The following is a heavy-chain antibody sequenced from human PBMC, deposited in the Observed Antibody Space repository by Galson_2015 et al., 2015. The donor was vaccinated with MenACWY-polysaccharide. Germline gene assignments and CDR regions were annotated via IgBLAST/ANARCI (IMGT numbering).Heavy chain of an antibody. V-gene: IGHV4-61*02. D-gene: IGHD5-12*01. CDR1: GGSISTGSSY. Sequence: TLSLTCSVSGGSISTGSSYWSWIRQPAGRGLEWIGRIHSRGSTDYSPSLKGRVTISTDTSRNKLSLKLSTVTAADTAVYYCARSLGYSDSAFDNGRDVDRRFDPWGQGTLVTVSS. J-gene: IGHJ5*02. CDR3: ARSLGYSDSAFDNGRDVDRRFDP. CDR2: IHSRGST.